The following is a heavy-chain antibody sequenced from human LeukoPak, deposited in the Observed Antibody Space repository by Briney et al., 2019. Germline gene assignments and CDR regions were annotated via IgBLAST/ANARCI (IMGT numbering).Heavy chain of an antibody. D-gene: IGHD1-26*01. V-gene: IGHV4-59*01. Sequence: SETLSLTCTVSGGSISSSYYWSWIRQPPGKGLEWIGFIYYTGNTNYNPSLKSRVTISVDTSKNQVSLKLRSVTATDTAVYYCASDQYYDAFDIWGQGTVVIVSS. CDR3: ASDQYYDAFDI. J-gene: IGHJ3*02. CDR2: IYYTGNT. CDR1: GGSISSSYY.